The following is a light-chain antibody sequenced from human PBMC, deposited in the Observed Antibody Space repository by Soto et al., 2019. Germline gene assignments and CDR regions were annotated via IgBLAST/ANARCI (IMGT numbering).Light chain of an antibody. J-gene: IGLJ1*01. CDR3: SSYTSSSTLEV. Sequence: QSVLNHPASVSGSPGQSLTISCTGTSSDVGGYNYVSWYQQHPGKAPKLMIYDVSNRPSGVSNRFSGSNSGNTASLTISGLQAEDEADYYCSSYTSSSTLEVFGIGTKVTVL. CDR1: SSDVGGYNY. V-gene: IGLV2-14*01. CDR2: DVS.